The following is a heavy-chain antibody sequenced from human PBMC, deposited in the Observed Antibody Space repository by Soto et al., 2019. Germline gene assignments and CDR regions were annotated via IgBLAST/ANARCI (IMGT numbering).Heavy chain of an antibody. CDR3: ARGVQRPPTNAFDI. CDR1: GGSISSGDYY. Sequence: PSETLSLTCTVSGGSISSGDYYWSWIRQPPGKGLEWIGYIYYSGSTYYNPSLKSRVTISVDTSKNQFSLKLSSVTAADTAVYYCARGVQRPPTNAFDIWGQGTMVTVSS. D-gene: IGHD1-1*01. V-gene: IGHV4-30-4*01. J-gene: IGHJ3*02. CDR2: IYYSGST.